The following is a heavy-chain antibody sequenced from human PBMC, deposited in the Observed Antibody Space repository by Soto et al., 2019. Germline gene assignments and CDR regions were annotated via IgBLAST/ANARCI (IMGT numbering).Heavy chain of an antibody. CDR2: IRYDGSNT. V-gene: IGHV3-33*01. J-gene: IGHJ6*02. Sequence: VGSLRLSCVGSGFTFTTYGMHWVRQAPGKGLEWVAVIRYDGSNTYTADSLKGRFTIARDNSRDTLYLQMNSLRAEDTAVYYCARDRGLSSFGVVIGRPYNYYGLDVWGQGTSVTVSS. CDR1: GFTFTTYG. CDR3: ARDRGLSSFGVVIGRPYNYYGLDV. D-gene: IGHD3-3*01.